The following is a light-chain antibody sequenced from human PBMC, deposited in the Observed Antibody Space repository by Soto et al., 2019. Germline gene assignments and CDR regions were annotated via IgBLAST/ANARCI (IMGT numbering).Light chain of an antibody. CDR1: KIGSKR. CDR2: DDS. J-gene: IGLJ3*02. CDR3: QVWDSSSDHWV. V-gene: IGLV3-21*02. Sequence: SYELTQPPSVSVAPGQTARITCGGNKIGSKRVHWHQQRSGQAPVLVVYDDSDRPSGIPERFSGSNSGNTATLTISRVEAGDEADYSCQVWDSSSDHWVFGGGTKVTVL.